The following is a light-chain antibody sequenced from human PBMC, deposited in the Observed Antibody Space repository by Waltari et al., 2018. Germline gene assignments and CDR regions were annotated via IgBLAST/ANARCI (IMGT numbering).Light chain of an antibody. CDR3: QEYDSLPVT. J-gene: IGKJ4*01. Sequence: DIQMTQSPSSLSASVGDRVTITCRASQSVKNNLAWYQQAPGQAPKVLIHKASRLESGAPSRFSGSGYGTEFTLTISSLQPDDFATYYCQEYDSLPVTFGGGTKVEI. CDR1: QSVKNN. V-gene: IGKV1-5*03. CDR2: KAS.